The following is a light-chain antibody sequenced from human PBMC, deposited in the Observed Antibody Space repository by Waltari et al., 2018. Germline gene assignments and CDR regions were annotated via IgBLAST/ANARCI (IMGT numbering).Light chain of an antibody. CDR1: QSVFYSSNNKNS. CDR3: QQYYSPPRT. Sequence: IVMTQSPDSLAVSLGERATINCKSSQSVFYSSNNKNSLAWYQQKPGQPPKLLIYWASTRESGVPDRFSGSGSGTDFTLTISSLQAEDVAVYYCQQYYSPPRTFCQGTKVEIK. CDR2: WAS. V-gene: IGKV4-1*01. J-gene: IGKJ1*01.